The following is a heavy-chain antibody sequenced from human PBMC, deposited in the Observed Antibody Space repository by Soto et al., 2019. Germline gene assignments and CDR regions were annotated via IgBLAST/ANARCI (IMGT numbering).Heavy chain of an antibody. CDR2: INAGNGST. J-gene: IGHJ5*02. V-gene: IGHV1-3*01. CDR3: ARTSLVPAVMVAWFAP. D-gene: IGHD2-2*01. CDR1: GYTFTSYA. Sequence: ASVKVSCKASGYTFTSYAMHWVRQAPGKRLEWMGWINAGNGSTKYSQKFQGRVTITRDTSANTAYMELSSLRSEDTAVYYCARTSLVPAVMVAWFAPWGQGTLVTVSS.